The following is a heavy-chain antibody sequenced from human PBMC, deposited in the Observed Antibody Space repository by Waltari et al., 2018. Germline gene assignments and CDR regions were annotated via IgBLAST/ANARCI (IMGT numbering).Heavy chain of an antibody. CDR3: VKSEISGWYVMDS. V-gene: IGHV3-23*01. Sequence: QLLESGGGLAQPGGSLRLSCAASGLVFNLFAMSWVRQSPGKGLEWVSGISSNGDTTYYADSVKGRFTISRDNSKNSLFLEMNNLRGDDTAIYYCVKSEISGWYVMDSWGQGTLVSVSS. CDR1: GLVFNLFA. CDR2: ISSNGDTT. J-gene: IGHJ4*02. D-gene: IGHD6-19*01.